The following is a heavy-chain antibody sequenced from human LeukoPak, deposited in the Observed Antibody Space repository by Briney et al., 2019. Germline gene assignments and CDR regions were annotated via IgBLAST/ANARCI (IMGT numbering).Heavy chain of an antibody. D-gene: IGHD3-10*01. CDR2: ISGSGTYT. V-gene: IGHV3-23*01. CDR1: GFTFSDYA. Sequence: PGGSLRLSCAASGFTFSDYAMSWVRQAPGKGLEWVSSISGSGTYTYYADPVKGRFTISRDSSKNTLYLQMNSLRAEDTAVYYCAKDLGDSWYFDLWGRGTLVTVSS. CDR3: AKDLGDSWYFDL. J-gene: IGHJ2*01.